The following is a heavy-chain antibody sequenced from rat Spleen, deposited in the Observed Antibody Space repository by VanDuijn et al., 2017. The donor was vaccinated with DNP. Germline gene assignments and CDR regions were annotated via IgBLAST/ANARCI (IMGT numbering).Heavy chain of an antibody. CDR2: IQSGGST. CDR3: ARSGGGLAY. J-gene: IGHJ3*01. Sequence: QVQLKESGPGLVQPSQTLSLTCTVSGFSLTTYHVHWVRQPPGKGLEWMGRIQSGGSTDYNSALKSRLSISRDTSKSQVFLIMNSVQTEDTAMYFCARSGGGLAYWGQGTLVTVSS. D-gene: IGHD1-11*01. V-gene: IGHV2-27*01. CDR1: GFSLTTYH.